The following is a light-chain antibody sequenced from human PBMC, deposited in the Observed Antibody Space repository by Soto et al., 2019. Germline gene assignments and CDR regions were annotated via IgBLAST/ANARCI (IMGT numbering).Light chain of an antibody. CDR3: QQYNNWPRT. Sequence: IESTHSPATMSFSPADPATLSCRASQSVSILLAWYQQKPGQAPRLLIPGATTRATGIPARFSGSGSGTEFTLTISSLQTEDFAVYYCQQYNNWPRTFGQGTKVDVK. CDR1: QSVSIL. V-gene: IGKV3-15*01. CDR2: GAT. J-gene: IGKJ1*01.